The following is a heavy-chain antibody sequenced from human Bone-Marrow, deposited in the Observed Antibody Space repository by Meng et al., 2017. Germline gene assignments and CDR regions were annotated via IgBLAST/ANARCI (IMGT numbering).Heavy chain of an antibody. D-gene: IGHD6-13*01. Sequence: QVQVVQCGVEVKKPGASVKGSCEASKYTFTDYYIPWVRQAPGQGLEWMGRINPNDGGTNYAQKFQGRVTMTRDTSITTAYMELTSLRSDDTAVYYCARDEDISAAGKLFGDYWGQGTLVTVSS. CDR2: INPNDGGT. V-gene: IGHV1-2*06. CDR3: ARDEDISAAGKLFGDY. CDR1: KYTFTDYY. J-gene: IGHJ4*02.